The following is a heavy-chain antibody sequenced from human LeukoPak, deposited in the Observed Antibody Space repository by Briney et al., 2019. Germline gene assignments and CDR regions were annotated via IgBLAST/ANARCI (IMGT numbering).Heavy chain of an antibody. Sequence: ASVKVSCKASGGTFISYAISWVRQAPGQGLEWMGGIIPIFGTANYARKFQGRVTITADESTSAAYMELSSLRSEDTAVYYCAVAIAVVFDLWGRGTLVTVSS. J-gene: IGHJ2*01. CDR2: IIPIFGTA. D-gene: IGHD6-19*01. V-gene: IGHV1-69*13. CDR1: GGTFISYA. CDR3: AVAIAVVFDL.